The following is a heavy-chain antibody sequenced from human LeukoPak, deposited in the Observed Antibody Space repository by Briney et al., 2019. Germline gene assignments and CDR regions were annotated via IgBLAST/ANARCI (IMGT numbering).Heavy chain of an antibody. J-gene: IGHJ5*02. CDR1: GYTLTELS. V-gene: IGHV1-24*01. CDR2: FDPEDGET. Sequence: GASVKVSCKVSGYTLTELSMHWVRQAPGKGLEWMGGFDPEDGETIYAQKFQGRVTMTEDTSTDTAYMELSSLRSEDMAVYYCARDNSVEDTAWWFDPWGQGTLVTVSS. CDR3: ARDNSVEDTAWWFDP. D-gene: IGHD4-23*01.